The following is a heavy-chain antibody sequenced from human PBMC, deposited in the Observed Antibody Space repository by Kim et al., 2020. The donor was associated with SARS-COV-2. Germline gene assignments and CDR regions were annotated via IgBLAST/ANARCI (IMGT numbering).Heavy chain of an antibody. V-gene: IGHV3-48*03. CDR1: GFTFSSYE. Sequence: GGSLRLSCAASGFTFSSYEMNWVRQAPGKGLEWVSYISGSDSTIYYADSVKGRFTISRDNAKNSLYLQMNSLRAEDTAVYYCARDQTLGYCNGGNCYGFDYWGQGTLVTVSS. CDR3: ARDQTLGYCNGGNCYGFDY. D-gene: IGHD2-15*01. J-gene: IGHJ4*02. CDR2: ISGSDSTI.